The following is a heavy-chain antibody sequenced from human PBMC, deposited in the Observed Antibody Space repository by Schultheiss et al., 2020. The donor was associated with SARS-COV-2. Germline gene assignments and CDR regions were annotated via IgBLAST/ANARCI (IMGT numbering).Heavy chain of an antibody. CDR3: ARGGTARSLSVGIYYYYYYMDV. CDR2: INHSGST. CDR1: GGPINNHY. Sequence: SETLSLTCTVPGGPINNHYWSWIRQPPGKGLEWIGEINHSGSTNYNPSLKSRVTISVDTSKNQFSLKLSSVTAADTAVYYCARGGTARSLSVGIYYYYYYMDVWGKGTTVTVSS. J-gene: IGHJ6*03. V-gene: IGHV4-34*01. D-gene: IGHD6-6*01.